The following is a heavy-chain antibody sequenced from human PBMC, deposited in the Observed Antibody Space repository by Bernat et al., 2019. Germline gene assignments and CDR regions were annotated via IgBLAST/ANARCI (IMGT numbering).Heavy chain of an antibody. CDR1: GGSISSSSYY. D-gene: IGHD6-13*01. CDR2: IYYSGST. CDR3: ARPGSIAPADYFDY. J-gene: IGHJ4*02. V-gene: IGHV4-39*01. Sequence: QLQLQESGPGLVKPSETLSLTCTVSGGSISSSSYYWGWIRQPPGKGLEWIGSIYYSGSTYYNPSLKSRVTISVDTSKNQFSLKLSSVTAADTAVYYCARPGSIAPADYFDYWGQGTLVTVSS.